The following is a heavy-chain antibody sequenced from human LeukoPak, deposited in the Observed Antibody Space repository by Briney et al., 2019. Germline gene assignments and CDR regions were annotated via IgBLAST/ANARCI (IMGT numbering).Heavy chain of an antibody. Sequence: GGSLRLSCAASGFTFSDYXXSWIRXXXXXXXXXXXXISSSGSTIYYADSVKGRFTISRDNAKNSLYLQMNSLRAEDTAVYYCAREGSGWYLKAFDIWGQGTMVTVSS. CDR2: ISSSGSTI. J-gene: IGHJ3*02. CDR1: GFTFSDYX. V-gene: IGHV3-11*01. CDR3: AREGSGWYLKAFDI. D-gene: IGHD6-19*01.